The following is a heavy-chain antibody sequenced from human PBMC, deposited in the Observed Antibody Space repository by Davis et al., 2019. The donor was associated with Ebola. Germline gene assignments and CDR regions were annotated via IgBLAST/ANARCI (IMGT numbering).Heavy chain of an antibody. V-gene: IGHV1-46*01. J-gene: IGHJ6*04. D-gene: IGHD2-15*01. Sequence: ASVKVSCKASGCTFSSYTISWVRQAPGQGLEWMGIINPSGGSTSYAQKFQGRVTMTRDTSTSTVYMELSSLRSEDTAVYYCARDQIVVVVAATSPYYYYGMDVWGKGTTVTVSS. CDR1: GCTFSSYT. CDR2: INPSGGST. CDR3: ARDQIVVVVAATSPYYYYGMDV.